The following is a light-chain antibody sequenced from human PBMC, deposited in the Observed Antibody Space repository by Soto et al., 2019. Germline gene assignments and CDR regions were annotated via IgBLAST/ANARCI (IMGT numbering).Light chain of an antibody. CDR2: GVS. CDR1: QSFSSY. V-gene: IGKV3-20*01. J-gene: IGKJ3*01. CDR3: QQYDSSPFT. Sequence: EIVLTQSPGTLSLSPGERATLSCRASQSFSSYFAWYQQKPGQAPTLLIYGVSSRATGIPDRFSGSGSGTDFTLTITRMEPEDFALYYCQQYDSSPFTFGPGPKVDIK.